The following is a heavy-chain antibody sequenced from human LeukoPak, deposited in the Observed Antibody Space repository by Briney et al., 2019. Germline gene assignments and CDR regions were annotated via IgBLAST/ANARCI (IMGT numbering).Heavy chain of an antibody. CDR1: GGSFCRSSYF. J-gene: IGHJ4*02. Sequence: SEPLSLLCSVSGGSFCRSSYFWRSVCKPPAKGLGWIVSIYYSGSTYYNPSLKRRVTISVDTSKNQYSLKLSSVTAADTAVYYCATGSYYNVGFDYWGQGTLVTVSS. CDR3: ATGSYYNVGFDY. CDR2: IYYSGST. D-gene: IGHD3-10*01. V-gene: IGHV4-39*01.